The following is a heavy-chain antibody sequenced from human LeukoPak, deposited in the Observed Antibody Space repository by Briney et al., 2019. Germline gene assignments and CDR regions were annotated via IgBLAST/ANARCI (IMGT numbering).Heavy chain of an antibody. CDR2: ISYDGSNK. J-gene: IGHJ5*02. Sequence: GGSLRLSCAASGFTFSSYAMHWVRQAPGKGLEWVAVISYDGSNKYYADSVKGRLTISRDNSKNTLYLQMNSLRAVDTAVYYCARERDYYDSSGYYYVGWFDPWGQGTLVTVSS. V-gene: IGHV3-30-3*01. CDR1: GFTFSSYA. CDR3: ARERDYYDSSGYYYVGWFDP. D-gene: IGHD3-22*01.